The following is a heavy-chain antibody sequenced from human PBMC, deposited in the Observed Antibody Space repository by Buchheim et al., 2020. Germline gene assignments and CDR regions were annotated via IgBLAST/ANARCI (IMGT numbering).Heavy chain of an antibody. CDR1: GFTFSSYG. CDR3: ANDLTPYSSSQGSGNWFDP. Sequence: QVQLVESGGGVVQPGRSLRLSCAASGFTFSSYGMHWVRQAPGKGLEWVAVISYDGSNKYYADSVKGRFTIPRDNSKNTLYLQMNSLRAEDTAVYYCANDLTPYSSSQGSGNWFDPWGQGTL. CDR2: ISYDGSNK. J-gene: IGHJ5*02. D-gene: IGHD6-6*01. V-gene: IGHV3-30*18.